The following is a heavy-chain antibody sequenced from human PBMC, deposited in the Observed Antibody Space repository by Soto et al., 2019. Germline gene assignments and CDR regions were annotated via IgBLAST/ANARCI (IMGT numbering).Heavy chain of an antibody. V-gene: IGHV1-69*06. J-gene: IGHJ3*02. Sequence: QVQLEQSGAEVKKPGSSVKVSCKASGGTLSDHGVAWLRQAPGQGLEWMGGTIPVFNAPKYAPKFQGRVTIAADKSTNIAYMEVSSLRSEDTALYYCARGVFDSWNHYTGPSAFDIWGQGTMVIVSS. CDR1: GGTLSDHG. D-gene: IGHD2-2*02. CDR2: TIPVFNAP. CDR3: ARGVFDSWNHYTGPSAFDI.